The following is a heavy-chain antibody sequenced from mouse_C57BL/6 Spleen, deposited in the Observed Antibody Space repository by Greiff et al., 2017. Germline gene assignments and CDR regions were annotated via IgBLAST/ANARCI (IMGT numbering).Heavy chain of an antibody. CDR1: GYTFTDYE. CDR3: TRVDY. Sequence: VQGVESGAELVKPGASVTLSCKASGYTFTDYEMHWVKQTPVHGLEWIGAIDPETGGTAYNQKFKGKAILTADKSSSTAYMELRSLTSEDSAVYYCTRVDYWGQGTTLTVSS. V-gene: IGHV1-15*01. CDR2: IDPETGGT. J-gene: IGHJ2*01.